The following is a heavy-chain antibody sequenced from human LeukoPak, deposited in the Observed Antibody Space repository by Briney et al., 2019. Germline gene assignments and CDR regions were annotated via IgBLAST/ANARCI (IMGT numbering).Heavy chain of an antibody. Sequence: AGTLRLSCAASGCTFSNYWMNWVRQAQGQGLERVASIKQDGSEKYYLDSVKGRFTISRDNAKKSLYLQMNSLRAEDTAVYYCTRDGTSRVGSLDYWGQGTLVTVSS. CDR2: IKQDGSEK. V-gene: IGHV3-7*05. D-gene: IGHD1-26*01. J-gene: IGHJ4*02. CDR1: GCTFSNYW. CDR3: TRDGTSRVGSLDY.